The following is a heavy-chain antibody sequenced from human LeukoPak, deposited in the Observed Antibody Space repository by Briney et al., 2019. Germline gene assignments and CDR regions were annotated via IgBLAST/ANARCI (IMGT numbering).Heavy chain of an antibody. Sequence: SETLSLTCTVSGGSISSYYWSWIRQPPGKGLEWIANIYHTGSTNYNPSLSSQVTISIDTAKNQFSLKLTSVTAADTAVYYCARRGRNSSGWQDYLWGQGTLVTVSS. CDR1: GGSISSYY. V-gene: IGHV4-59*01. D-gene: IGHD6-25*01. J-gene: IGHJ4*02. CDR3: ARRGRNSSGWQDYL. CDR2: IYHTGST.